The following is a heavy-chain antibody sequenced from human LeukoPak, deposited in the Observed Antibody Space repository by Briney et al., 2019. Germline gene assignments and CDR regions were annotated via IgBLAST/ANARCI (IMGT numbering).Heavy chain of an antibody. Sequence: GGSLRLSCAASGFTFSSYAMHWVRQAPGKGLEWVAVISYDGSNKYYADSVKGRFTISRDNSKNTLYLQMNSLRAEDTAVYYCARGSGMITFGGVPSGYYFDYWGQGTLVTVSS. CDR3: ARGSGMITFGGVPSGYYFDY. J-gene: IGHJ4*02. D-gene: IGHD3-16*01. CDR2: ISYDGSNK. V-gene: IGHV3-30*04. CDR1: GFTFSSYA.